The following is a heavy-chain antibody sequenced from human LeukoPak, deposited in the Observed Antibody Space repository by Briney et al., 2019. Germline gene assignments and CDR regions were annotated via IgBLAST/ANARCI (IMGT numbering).Heavy chain of an antibody. D-gene: IGHD4-17*01. CDR1: GFAFSAYA. CDR2: INSNGYST. Sequence: GGSLRLSCSASGFAFSAYAMHRVRQAPGKGLEYIAAINSNGYSTYYIDSVRGRFTLSRDNSKNTVYLQMSSLRAGDTAVYYCVKEILVTTSPFDYWGQGTLVTVSS. J-gene: IGHJ4*02. V-gene: IGHV3-64D*06. CDR3: VKEILVTTSPFDY.